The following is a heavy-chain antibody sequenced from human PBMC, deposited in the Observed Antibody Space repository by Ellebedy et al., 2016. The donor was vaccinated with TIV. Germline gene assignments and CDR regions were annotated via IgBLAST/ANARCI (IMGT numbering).Heavy chain of an antibody. D-gene: IGHD1-20*01. CDR3: ARGQYNWNDDPFEN. CDR1: GFIFSDYY. J-gene: IGHJ4*02. CDR2: VSRSGSTT. V-gene: IGHV3-11*01. Sequence: GGSLRLSCAASGFIFSDYYMSWIRQAPGKGLEWVSDVSRSGSTTYYADSVKGRFTISRDNAKNSLYLQMNSLRAEDTAVYYCARGQYNWNDDPFENWGQGTLVTVSS.